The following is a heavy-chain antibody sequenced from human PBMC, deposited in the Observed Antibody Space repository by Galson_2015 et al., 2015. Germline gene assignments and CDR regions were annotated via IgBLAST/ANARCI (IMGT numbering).Heavy chain of an antibody. J-gene: IGHJ5*02. CDR1: GFTFSSYR. D-gene: IGHD3-16*02. CDR2: ISSSSSYI. CDR3: AREEMITFGGVIVQGRWFDP. Sequence: SLRLSCAASGFTFSSYRMNWVRQAPGKGLEWVSSISSSSSYIYYADSVKGRFTISRDNAKNSLYLQMNSLRAEDTAVYYCAREEMITFGGVIVQGRWFDPWGQGTLVTVSS. V-gene: IGHV3-21*01.